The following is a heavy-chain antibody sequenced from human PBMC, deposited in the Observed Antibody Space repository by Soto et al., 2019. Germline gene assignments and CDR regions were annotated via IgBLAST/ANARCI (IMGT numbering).Heavy chain of an antibody. D-gene: IGHD1-26*01. CDR3: AKDGGSYDGYYYGMDV. V-gene: IGHV3-30*18. CDR1: GFTFSSYG. Sequence: PGGSLRLSCAASGFTFSSYGMHWVRQAPGKGLEWVAVISYDGSNKYYADSVKGRFTISRDNSKNTLYLQMNSLRAEDTAVYYCAKDGGSYDGYYYGMDVWGQGNTVTVS. J-gene: IGHJ6*02. CDR2: ISYDGSNK.